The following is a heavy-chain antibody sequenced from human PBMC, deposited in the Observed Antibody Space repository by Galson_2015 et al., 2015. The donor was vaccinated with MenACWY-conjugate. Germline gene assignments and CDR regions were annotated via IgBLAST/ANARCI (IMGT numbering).Heavy chain of an antibody. CDR1: GLTVSNNY. CDR2: IYSGGST. J-gene: IGHJ4*02. V-gene: IGHV3-53*01. Sequence: SQRLSCAASGLTVSNNYMSWVRQAPGKGLEWVSVIYSGGSTYYADSVKGRFTLSRDNSKNTLYLQTNSLRVEDTAVYYCARYGGDYYDSSGYLDSWGQGTLVTVSS. CDR3: ARYGGDYYDSSGYLDS. D-gene: IGHD3-22*01.